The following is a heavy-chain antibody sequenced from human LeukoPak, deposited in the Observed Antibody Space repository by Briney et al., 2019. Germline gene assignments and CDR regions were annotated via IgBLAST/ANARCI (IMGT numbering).Heavy chain of an antibody. J-gene: IGHJ4*02. D-gene: IGHD2-15*01. Sequence: GGSLRLSCAASGFTFRNYWMGWVRQAPGKGLEWVANTKPDGSAEYYADSVRGRFTTSRDNANNFLCLQMNSLRAEDTAVYYCARDGGFNTNFDYWGQGTLVTVSS. CDR2: TKPDGSAE. V-gene: IGHV3-7*01. CDR3: ARDGGFNTNFDY. CDR1: GFTFRNYW.